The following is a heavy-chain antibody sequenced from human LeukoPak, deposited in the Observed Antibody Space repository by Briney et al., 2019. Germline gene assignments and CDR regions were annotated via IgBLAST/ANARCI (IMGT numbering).Heavy chain of an antibody. D-gene: IGHD3-22*01. J-gene: IGHJ4*02. CDR2: IYYRGST. CDR1: GGSISSGDYY. CDR3: ARGFDSSGYSTDY. V-gene: IGHV4-30-4*01. Sequence: SETLSLTCTVSGGSISSGDYYWSWIRQPPGKGLEWIGYIYYRGSTYYNPSLKSRVTISVDTSKNQFSLKLSSVTAADTAVYYCARGFDSSGYSTDYWGQGTLVTVSS.